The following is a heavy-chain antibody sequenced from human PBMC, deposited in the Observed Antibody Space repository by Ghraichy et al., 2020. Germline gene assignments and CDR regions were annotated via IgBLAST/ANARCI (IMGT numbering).Heavy chain of an antibody. J-gene: IGHJ2*01. D-gene: IGHD3-22*01. CDR2: IIPTFGTA. Sequence: SVKVSCKASGGTFSSYAISWVRQAPGQGLEWMGGIIPTFGTANYAQKFQGRVAIAADEYMNTVFMELSSLRSEDTAMYFCAANPNPNPHPRHYSDTGGTDWYFDLWGRGTLVTVSS. CDR1: GGTFSSYA. V-gene: IGHV1-69*13. CDR3: AANPNPNPHPRHYSDTGGTDWYFDL.